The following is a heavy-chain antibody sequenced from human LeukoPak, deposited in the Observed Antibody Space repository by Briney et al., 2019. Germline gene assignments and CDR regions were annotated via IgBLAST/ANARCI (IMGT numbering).Heavy chain of an antibody. D-gene: IGHD4-23*01. CDR3: TTGPGNSGY. CDR1: GLTFDNAW. V-gene: IGHV3-15*01. J-gene: IGHJ4*02. Sequence: GGSLRLSCVVSGLTFDNAWMSGVRQAPGKGLEWVGHIKSKNVGETTEYAAPVQGRFTISRDDSKNTVYLQMSNLKTEDTAVYYCTTGPGNSGYWGQGTLVTVSS. CDR2: IKSKNVGETT.